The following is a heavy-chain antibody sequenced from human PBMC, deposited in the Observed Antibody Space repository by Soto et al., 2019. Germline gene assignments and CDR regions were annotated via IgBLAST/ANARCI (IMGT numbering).Heavy chain of an antibody. J-gene: IGHJ5*02. CDR3: ARAGGLLGYYYGSGRYWFDP. D-gene: IGHD3-10*01. Sequence: ASVKVSCKASGYTFTSYDINWVRQATGQGLEWMGWMNPNSGNTGYAQKFQGRVTMTRNTSISTAYMELSSLRSEDTAVYYCARAGGLLGYYYGSGRYWFDPWGRGTLVTVSS. V-gene: IGHV1-8*01. CDR2: MNPNSGNT. CDR1: GYTFTSYD.